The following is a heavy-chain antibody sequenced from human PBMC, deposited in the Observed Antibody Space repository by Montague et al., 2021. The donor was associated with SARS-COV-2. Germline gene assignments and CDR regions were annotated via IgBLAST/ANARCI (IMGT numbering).Heavy chain of an antibody. Sequence: SLRLSCAASGFTFSSYSMNWVRQALGKGLEWVSSISSSSSYIYYADSVKGRFTISRDNAKNPLYLQMNSLRAEDTAVYYCVRDMYYDILTGYYTYWGQGTLVTVSS. CDR1: GFTFSSYS. D-gene: IGHD3-9*01. J-gene: IGHJ4*02. V-gene: IGHV3-21*01. CDR3: VRDMYYDILTGYYTY. CDR2: ISSSSSYI.